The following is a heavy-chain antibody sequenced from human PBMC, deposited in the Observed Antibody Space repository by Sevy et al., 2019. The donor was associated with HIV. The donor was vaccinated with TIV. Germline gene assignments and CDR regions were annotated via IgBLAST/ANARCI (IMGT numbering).Heavy chain of an antibody. D-gene: IGHD2-2*01. J-gene: IGHJ6*02. CDR2: ISGSGGST. V-gene: IGHV3-23*01. Sequence: GGSLRLSCAASGLTFSSYAMSWVRQAPGKGLEWVSPISGSGGSTYYADSVKGRFTISRDNSKNTLYLQMNSLRAEDTAVYYCAKDWDIVVVPAAKAAGYYYYGMDVWGQGTTVTVSS. CDR3: AKDWDIVVVPAAKAAGYYYYGMDV. CDR1: GLTFSSYA.